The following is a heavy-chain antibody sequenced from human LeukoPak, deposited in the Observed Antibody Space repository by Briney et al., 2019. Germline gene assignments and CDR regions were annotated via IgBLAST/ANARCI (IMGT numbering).Heavy chain of an antibody. D-gene: IGHD1-26*01. J-gene: IGHJ4*02. CDR2: ISITSHTI. Sequence: GGSLRLSCAASGFTFSSYSMNWVRQAPGKGLEWVSYISITSHTIYYADSVKGRFTVSRDNSKNTLYLQLNSLRAEDTAVYYCARGIVGVTKGGGFDYWGQGTLVTVSS. V-gene: IGHV3-48*01. CDR1: GFTFSSYS. CDR3: ARGIVGVTKGGGFDY.